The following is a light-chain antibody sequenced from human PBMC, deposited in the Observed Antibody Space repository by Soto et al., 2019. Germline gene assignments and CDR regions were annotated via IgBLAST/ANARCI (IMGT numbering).Light chain of an antibody. CDR3: QQYENLPT. CDR2: DAS. Sequence: IQMTQSPPTLSASVGDRVTITCRASHNIERWMAWYQQKPGRAPKLLIYDASNLEAGVPSRFRGSGSGTDFTFTISRLQPEDIATYYCQQYENLPTFGQGTRLEIK. CDR1: HNIERW. J-gene: IGKJ5*01. V-gene: IGKV1-33*01.